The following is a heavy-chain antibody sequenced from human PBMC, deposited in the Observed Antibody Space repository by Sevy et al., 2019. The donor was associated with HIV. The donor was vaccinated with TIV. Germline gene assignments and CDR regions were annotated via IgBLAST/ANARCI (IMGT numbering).Heavy chain of an antibody. D-gene: IGHD3-22*01. CDR1: GGSISSSSYY. CDR2: IYYSGST. J-gene: IGHJ4*02. V-gene: IGHV4-39*01. CDR3: ARLNRGSGYFYFDY. Sequence: SETLSLTCTVSGGSISSSSYYWGWIRQPPGKGLEWIGSIYYSGSTYYNPSLKSRVTISVDTSKNQFSLKLSSVTAADTGVYYCARLNRGSGYFYFDYWGQGTLVTVSS.